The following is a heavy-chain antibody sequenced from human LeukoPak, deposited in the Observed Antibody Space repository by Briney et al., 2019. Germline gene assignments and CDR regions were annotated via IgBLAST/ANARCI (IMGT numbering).Heavy chain of an antibody. CDR2: IDIAGYT. CDR1: GFTLSNYD. CDR3: ARTTVTSGPYWYFDL. J-gene: IGHJ2*01. D-gene: IGHD4-17*01. V-gene: IGHV3-13*01. Sequence: PGGSVRLSCAASGFTLSNYDMLWVRQATGEGREGVSGIDIAGYTYYPGSVRGRFTISRENGENSLYLQMNSLRAGDTGVYYCARTTVTSGPYWYFDLWGRGTLVTVS.